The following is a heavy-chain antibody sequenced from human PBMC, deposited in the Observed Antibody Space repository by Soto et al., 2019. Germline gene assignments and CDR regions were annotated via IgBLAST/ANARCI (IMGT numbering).Heavy chain of an antibody. CDR3: ARGLGGRMDD. Sequence: QVQLVQSGAEVKKPGSSVRVSCKASGTIFSSYTISWVRQAPGQGLEWMGRIIPILGETNSAQKVQGRVTRTADKSTNTAYMELNSLRLEDTALYYCARGLGGRMDDWGQGTTVTVSS. CDR1: GTIFSSYT. J-gene: IGHJ6*02. CDR2: IIPILGET. D-gene: IGHD3-16*01. V-gene: IGHV1-69*08.